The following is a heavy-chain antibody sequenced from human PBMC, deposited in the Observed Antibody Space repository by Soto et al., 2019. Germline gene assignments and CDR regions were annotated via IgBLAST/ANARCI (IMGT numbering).Heavy chain of an antibody. Sequence: SETLSLTCTVSGGPISSSSYYWGWIRQPPGKGLEWIGSIYYSGSTYYNPSLKSRVTISVDTSKNQFSLKLSSVTAADTAVYYCARMYYYDSSGDAFDIWGQGTMVTVSS. CDR2: IYYSGST. D-gene: IGHD3-22*01. V-gene: IGHV4-39*01. CDR1: GGPISSSSYY. CDR3: ARMYYYDSSGDAFDI. J-gene: IGHJ3*02.